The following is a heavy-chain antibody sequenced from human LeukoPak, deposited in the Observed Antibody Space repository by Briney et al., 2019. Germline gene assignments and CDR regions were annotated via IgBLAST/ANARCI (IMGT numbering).Heavy chain of an antibody. J-gene: IGHJ2*01. V-gene: IGHV3-53*01. CDR1: GFSVSTNY. CDR3: ARVGDHYHWSLDV. D-gene: IGHD3-10*01. CDR2: LYSGGST. Sequence: GGSLTLFCEGSGFSVSTNYMNWVRQAPGKGLEWVSILYSGGSTYYADSVKGRFTVSRDSSKNTLYLHMNSLRAEDTAVYYCARVGDHYHWSLDVWARGTLVTASS.